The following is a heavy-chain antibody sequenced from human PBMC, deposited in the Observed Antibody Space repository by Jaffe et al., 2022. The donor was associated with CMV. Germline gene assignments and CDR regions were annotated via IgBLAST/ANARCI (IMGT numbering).Heavy chain of an antibody. CDR2: ITPYNGNT. CDR1: GYTFISYG. D-gene: IGHD3-22*01. J-gene: IGHJ5*02. CDR3: ARDTSTYYHWFDP. V-gene: IGHV1-18*01. Sequence: QVQLVQSGAEVKQPGASVKVSCKASGYTFISYGIIWVRQAPGQGLEWMGWITPYNGNTNYAQKLQGRVTMTTDTSTATAYMELRSLRSDDTAVYYCARDTSTYYHWFDPWGQGTLVTVSS.